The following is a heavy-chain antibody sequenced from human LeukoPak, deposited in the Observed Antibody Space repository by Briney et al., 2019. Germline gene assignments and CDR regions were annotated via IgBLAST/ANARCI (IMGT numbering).Heavy chain of an antibody. CDR1: GDSISRYY. Sequence: PSETLSLTCSVSGDSISRYYWSWVRQPAGKGLEWIGRVYTSGSTNYNPSLKSRVTMSLGPSKNQFSLKLSSVTAADTAVYYCARAGLEYSYGFDYWGQGTLVTVSS. CDR2: VYTSGST. CDR3: ARAGLEYSYGFDY. D-gene: IGHD5-18*01. J-gene: IGHJ4*02. V-gene: IGHV4-4*07.